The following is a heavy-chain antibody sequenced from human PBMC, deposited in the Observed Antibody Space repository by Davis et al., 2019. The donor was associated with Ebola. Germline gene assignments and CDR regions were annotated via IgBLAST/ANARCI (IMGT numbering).Heavy chain of an antibody. CDR2: ISGYNGDT. CDR3: ARTSIVGTTTTASDI. CDR1: GYTFSIYA. V-gene: IGHV1-2*02. D-gene: IGHD1-26*01. J-gene: IGHJ3*02. Sequence: ASVKVSCKASGYTFSIYAITWVRQAPGQGLEWMGWISGYNGDTNYAQKFQGRVTMTRDTSISTAYMELSRLRSDDTAVYFCARTSIVGTTTTASDIWGQGTLVTVSS.